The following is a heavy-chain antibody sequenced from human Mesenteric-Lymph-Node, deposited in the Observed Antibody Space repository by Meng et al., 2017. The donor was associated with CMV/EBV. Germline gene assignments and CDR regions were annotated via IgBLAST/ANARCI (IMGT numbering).Heavy chain of an antibody. J-gene: IGHJ4*02. Sequence: GSLRLSCGFYGGSFNGFYWSWIRQPPGKGLEWIGEVHISGRTNYNPSLESRLTISVDTSKKQFSLNLNSVTAADTAVYYCARLDSSSSQFDYWGQGTLVTVSS. D-gene: IGHD6-6*01. V-gene: IGHV4-34*01. CDR1: GGSFNGFY. CDR2: VHISGRT. CDR3: ARLDSSSSQFDY.